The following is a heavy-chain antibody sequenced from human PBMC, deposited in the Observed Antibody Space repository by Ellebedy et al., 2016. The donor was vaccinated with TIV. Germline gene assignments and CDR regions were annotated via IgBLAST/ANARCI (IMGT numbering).Heavy chain of an antibody. CDR1: GFTFANYW. CDR2: INQNGSKI. J-gene: IGHJ6*02. CDR3: VRERMVRGVTYSAYHGMDV. V-gene: IGHV3-7*01. Sequence: GESLKISCAGSGFTFANYWMNWVRQAPGKGLEWVANINQNGSKIYYVDSVKGRFTISRDNAKNSLYLQMNSLRAVDTAVYYCVRERMVRGVTYSAYHGMDVWGQGTTVTVSS. D-gene: IGHD3-10*01.